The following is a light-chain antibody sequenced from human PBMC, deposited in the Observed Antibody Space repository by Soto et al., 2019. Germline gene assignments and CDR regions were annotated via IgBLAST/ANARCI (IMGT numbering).Light chain of an antibody. CDR2: GAS. V-gene: IGKV3-20*01. J-gene: IGKJ2*01. Sequence: EIVLTQSPGTLSLSPGERATLSCRASQSVSSSYLAWYQQKPGQAPRLLIYGASSRATGIPDRFSGSGSGTDVTLTVSRLEPEDYAVYYCQQYGSSPSYNFGQGTKLEIK. CDR3: QQYGSSPSYN. CDR1: QSVSSSY.